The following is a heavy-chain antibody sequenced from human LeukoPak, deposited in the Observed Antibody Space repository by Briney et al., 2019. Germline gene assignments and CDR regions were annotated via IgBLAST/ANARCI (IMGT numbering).Heavy chain of an antibody. CDR2: ISSSGSTI. CDR3: ARDRSVVVAANPYNWFDP. Sequence: PGGSLRLSCAASGFTFSSYEMNWVRQAPGKGLEWVSYISSSGSTIYYADSVKGRFTISRDNAKNSLCLQMNSLRAEDTAVYYCARDRSVVVAANPYNWFDPWGQGTLVTVSS. J-gene: IGHJ5*02. D-gene: IGHD2-15*01. CDR1: GFTFSSYE. V-gene: IGHV3-48*03.